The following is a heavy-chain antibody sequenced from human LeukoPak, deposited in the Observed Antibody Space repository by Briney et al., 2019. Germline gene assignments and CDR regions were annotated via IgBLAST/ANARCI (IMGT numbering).Heavy chain of an antibody. CDR3: ARVTAVETAMAYFDD. CDR1: GYTFTSYY. V-gene: IGHV1-46*01. CDR2: INPSGGST. Sequence: VASVKVSCTASGYTFTSYYMHWVRQAPGQGLEWMGIINPSGGSTSYAQKFQGRVTMTRDTSTSTVYMELSSLRSEDTAVYYCARVTAVETAMAYFDDWGQGTLVTVSS. D-gene: IGHD5-18*01. J-gene: IGHJ4*02.